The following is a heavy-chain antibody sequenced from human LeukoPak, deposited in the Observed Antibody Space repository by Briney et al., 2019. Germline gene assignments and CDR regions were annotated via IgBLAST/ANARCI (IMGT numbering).Heavy chain of an antibody. Sequence: PGGSLRLSCIASGFTFSSYWIHWVRQAPGKGLVWVSRINNDGYSTSYADSVKGRFTISRDNAKNTLYLQMNSLRAEDTAVYYCARGTRSGSSDYWGQGTLVTVSS. CDR1: GFTFSSYW. D-gene: IGHD3-10*01. CDR2: INNDGYST. J-gene: IGHJ4*02. V-gene: IGHV3-74*01. CDR3: ARGTRSGSSDY.